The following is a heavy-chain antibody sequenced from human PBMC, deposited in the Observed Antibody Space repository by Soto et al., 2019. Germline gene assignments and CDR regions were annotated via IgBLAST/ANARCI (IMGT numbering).Heavy chain of an antibody. Sequence: QVQLVQSGAEVKKPGASVKVSCKASGYNFNGISWVRQAPGQGLEWMGWISAYNGNTNYAQKFQGRVTMTTDTSTSTAYMELRSLRSDDTTVYYCATSWERRLDPWGQGTLVTVSS. J-gene: IGHJ5*02. V-gene: IGHV1-18*01. CDR2: ISAYNGNT. CDR3: ATSWERRLDP. D-gene: IGHD1-26*01. CDR1: GYNFNG.